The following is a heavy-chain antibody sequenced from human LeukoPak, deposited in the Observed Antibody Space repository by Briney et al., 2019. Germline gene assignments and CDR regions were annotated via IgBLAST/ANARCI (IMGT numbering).Heavy chain of an antibody. Sequence: GGSLRLSCVASGFTFSSYWMSWVRQAPGKGLEWVSATSGSGGSTYYADSVKGRFTISRDNSKNTLYLQMNSLRAEDTAVYYCAKTYDSSGYYDIDYFDYWGQGTLVTVSS. CDR1: GFTFSSYW. CDR2: TSGSGGST. V-gene: IGHV3-23*01. D-gene: IGHD3-22*01. J-gene: IGHJ4*02. CDR3: AKTYDSSGYYDIDYFDY.